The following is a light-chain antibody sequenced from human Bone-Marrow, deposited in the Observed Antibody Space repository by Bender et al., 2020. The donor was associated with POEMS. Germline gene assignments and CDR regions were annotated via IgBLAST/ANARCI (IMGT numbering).Light chain of an antibody. CDR1: TTVVDGYDP. V-gene: IGLV2-11*01. CDR2: AGS. CDR3: CSYAGSFSFV. J-gene: IGLJ2*01. Sequence: QSALTQPRSVSGSPGQSVTISCTGATTVVDGYDPVSWYQHHPGKAPILMIYAGSKRPSGVPDRFSGSKSGNTASLTVSGHEDEEEAHYYCCSYAGSFSFVFGGGTKLTVL.